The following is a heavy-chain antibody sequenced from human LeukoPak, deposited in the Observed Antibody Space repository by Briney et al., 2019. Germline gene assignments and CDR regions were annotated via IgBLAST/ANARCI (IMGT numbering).Heavy chain of an antibody. CDR2: IYNSGST. D-gene: IGHD2-15*01. Sequence: SETLSLTCTVSGGSISSYYWSWIRQPPGKGLEWIGYIYNSGSTNSNPSLKSRVTISVDTSKSQFSLKLNSVTAADTAVYYCASNRAYCSGGSCYSWFDPWGQGTLVTVSS. J-gene: IGHJ5*02. CDR1: GGSISSYY. V-gene: IGHV4-59*12. CDR3: ASNRAYCSGGSCYSWFDP.